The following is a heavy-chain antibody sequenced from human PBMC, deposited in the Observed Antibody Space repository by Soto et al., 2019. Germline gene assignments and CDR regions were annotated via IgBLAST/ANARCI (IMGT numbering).Heavy chain of an antibody. J-gene: IGHJ2*01. Sequence: QVQLVQSGAEVKKPGSSVKVSCKASGGTFSSSTISWVRQAPGQGLEWIGRIIPILGIANYAQKFQGRVTITADKSTSTAYMELSSLRSENRAVYYCARAIWHFRGYFDLLGRGTLVTVSS. V-gene: IGHV1-69*02. CDR3: ARAIWHFRGYFDL. D-gene: IGHD3-10*01. CDR2: IIPILGIA. CDR1: GGTFSSST.